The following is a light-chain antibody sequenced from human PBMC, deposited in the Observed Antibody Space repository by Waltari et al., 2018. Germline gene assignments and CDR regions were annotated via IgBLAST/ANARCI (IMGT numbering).Light chain of an antibody. V-gene: IGKV4-1*01. CDR2: WAS. J-gene: IGKJ3*01. Sequence: DIVMTQSPDSLAVSLGERATINCKSSQSVLYSSNNKNYLAWYQQKPGHPPKLLIYWASTRESGVPDRFSGSGSGTDFTLPISSLQPEDIATYYCQQYDNLPITFGPGTKVDIK. CDR3: QQYDNLPIT. CDR1: QSVLYSSNNKNY.